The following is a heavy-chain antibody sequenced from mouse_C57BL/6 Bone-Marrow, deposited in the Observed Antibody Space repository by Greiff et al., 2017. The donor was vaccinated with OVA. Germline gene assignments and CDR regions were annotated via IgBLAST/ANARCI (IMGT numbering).Heavy chain of an antibody. CDR2: ISDGGSYT. D-gene: IGHD2-4*01. V-gene: IGHV5-4*01. CDR1: GFTFSSYA. J-gene: IGHJ3*01. Sequence: EVQRVESGGGLVKPGGSLKLSCAASGFTFSSYAMSWVRQTPEKRLEWVATISDGGSYTYYPDNVKGRFTISRDNAKNNLYLQMSHLKSEDTAMYYCARAIYYDYDEAWFAYWGQGTLVTDSA. CDR3: ARAIYYDYDEAWFAY.